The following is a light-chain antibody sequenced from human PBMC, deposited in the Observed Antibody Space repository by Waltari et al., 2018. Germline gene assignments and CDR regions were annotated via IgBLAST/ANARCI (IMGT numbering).Light chain of an antibody. V-gene: IGKV4-1*01. J-gene: IGKJ1*01. CDR3: QQYYGYTWS. CDR1: QSVLYSPNNKNY. Sequence: DIVMTQSPDSLAVSLGERATINCKSSQSVLYSPNNKNYLAWYQQKPGQPPKLLIYWASTRESGVPDRFSGFGSGTDFTLTISTLQAEDVAVYYCQQYYGYTWSFGQGTKVEIK. CDR2: WAS.